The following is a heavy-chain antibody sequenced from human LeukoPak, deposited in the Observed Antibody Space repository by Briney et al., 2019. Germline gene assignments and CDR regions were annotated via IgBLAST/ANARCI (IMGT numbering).Heavy chain of an antibody. CDR2: IYHSGST. J-gene: IGHJ5*02. D-gene: IGHD2-21*01. CDR3: ARRIVVKNWFDP. CDR1: GGSISSGGYS. V-gene: IGHV4-30-2*01. Sequence: SQTLSLTCAVSGGSISSGGYSWGWIRQPPGKGLEWIGYIYHSGSTYYNPSLKSRVTISVDRSKNQFSLKLSSVTAADTAVYYCARRIVVKNWFDPWGQGTLVTVSS.